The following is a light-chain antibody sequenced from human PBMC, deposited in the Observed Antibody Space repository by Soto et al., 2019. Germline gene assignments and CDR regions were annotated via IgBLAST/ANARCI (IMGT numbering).Light chain of an antibody. CDR3: KQYGDSPLP. J-gene: IGKJ3*01. CDR1: QNVYINS. V-gene: IGKV3-20*01. Sequence: EVVLTQSPGTLSLSPGERATLSCRASQNVYINSLAWYQQRPGQTPRLLIYGASTRAAAIQDGFRGSGSGADFASSIDRLEPEDFAIWCGKQYGDSPLPFGPGTRVD. CDR2: GAS.